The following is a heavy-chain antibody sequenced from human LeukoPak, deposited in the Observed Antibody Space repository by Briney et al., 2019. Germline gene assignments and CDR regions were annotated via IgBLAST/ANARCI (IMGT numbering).Heavy chain of an antibody. V-gene: IGHV3-48*03. D-gene: IGHD6-6*01. CDR1: GFIFSTYE. CDR3: AKSWQYSKTWVDY. J-gene: IGHJ4*02. Sequence: GGSLRLSCAASGFIFSTYEMHWVRQAPGKGLEWVSYISTSGSTIYYADSVKGRFTFSRDNARNSLFLQMNRLRAEDTAVYYCAKSWQYSKTWVDYWGQGTLVTVSS. CDR2: ISTSGSTI.